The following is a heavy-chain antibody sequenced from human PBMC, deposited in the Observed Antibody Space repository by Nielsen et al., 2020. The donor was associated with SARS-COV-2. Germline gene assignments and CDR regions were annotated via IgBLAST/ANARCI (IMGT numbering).Heavy chain of an antibody. Sequence: GESLKISCAVSGFTFSGYWMTWVRQAPGKGLEWVASIKQDGNKKNYVDSVKGRFTISRDNANNSLYLQIDSLRAEDTAIYYCARARGGYDFDYWGQGTLVTVSS. J-gene: IGHJ4*02. CDR1: GFTFSGYW. CDR3: ARARGGYDFDY. CDR2: IKQDGNKK. V-gene: IGHV3-7*05. D-gene: IGHD3-16*01.